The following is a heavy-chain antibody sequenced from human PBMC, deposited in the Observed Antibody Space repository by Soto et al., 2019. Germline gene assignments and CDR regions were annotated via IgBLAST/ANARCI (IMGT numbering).Heavy chain of an antibody. CDR1: GFIFSSYG. D-gene: IGHD3-22*01. V-gene: IGHV3-23*01. CDR3: AKYHYDSSGYYYGIDY. J-gene: IGHJ4*02. CDR2: ISGSGSGGST. Sequence: PGGSLRLSCAASGFIFSSYGMSWVRQAPGKRLEWVSAISGSGSGGSTYYADSVKGRFTISRDNSKNTVHLQMNSLRAEDTAVYYCAKYHYDSSGYYYGIDYWGQGTLVTVSS.